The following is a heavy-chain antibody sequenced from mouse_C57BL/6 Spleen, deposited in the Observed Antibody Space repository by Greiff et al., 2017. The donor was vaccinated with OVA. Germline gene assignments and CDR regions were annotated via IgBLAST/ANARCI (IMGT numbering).Heavy chain of an antibody. CDR3: ARNIYYGNYFDY. J-gene: IGHJ2*01. CDR1: GYTFTSYW. V-gene: IGHV1-55*01. CDR2: IYPGSGST. D-gene: IGHD2-1*01. Sequence: QVQLQQPGAELVKPGASVKMSCKASGYTFTSYWITWVKQRPGQGLEWIGDIYPGSGSTNYNEKFKSKATLTVDTSSSTAYMQLSSLTSEDSAVYYCARNIYYGNYFDYWGQGTTLTVSS.